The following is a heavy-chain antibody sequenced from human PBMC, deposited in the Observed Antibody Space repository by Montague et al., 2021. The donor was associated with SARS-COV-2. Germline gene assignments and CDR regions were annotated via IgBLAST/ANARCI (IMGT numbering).Heavy chain of an antibody. Sequence: SETLSLTCAGDGGSLSGYYWSWIGQPQGKRLEWNGEIKQSGSTNYNPPLKSRVTISVDTSKNQFSLKLSSVTAADTAVYYCARARQDVVVPALGIRAYYYYYYMDVWGKGTTVTVSS. CDR2: IKQSGST. J-gene: IGHJ6*03. D-gene: IGHD2-2*01. V-gene: IGHV4-34*01. CDR1: GGSLSGYY. CDR3: ARARQDVVVPALGIRAYYYYYYMDV.